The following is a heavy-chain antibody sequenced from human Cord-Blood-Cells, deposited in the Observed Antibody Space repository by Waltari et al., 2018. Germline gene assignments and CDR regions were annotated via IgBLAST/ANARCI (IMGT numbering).Heavy chain of an antibody. CDR1: GGSSSGYY. D-gene: IGHD6-13*01. CDR2: INHSGST. Sequence: QVQLQQWGAGLLKPSETLSLTCAVNGGSSSGYYWSWIRQPPGKGLEWNGEINHSGSTNYNPSLKSRVTISVDTSKNQFSLKLSSVTAADTAVYYCARGPSSSFDYWGQGTLVTVSS. V-gene: IGHV4-34*01. J-gene: IGHJ4*02. CDR3: ARGPSSSFDY.